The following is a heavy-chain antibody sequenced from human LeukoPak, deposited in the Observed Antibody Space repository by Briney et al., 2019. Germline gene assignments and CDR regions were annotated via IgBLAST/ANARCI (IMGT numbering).Heavy chain of an antibody. D-gene: IGHD6-19*01. J-gene: IGHJ5*02. CDR2: ISSSSSYI. CDR3: AKDRAAVAVSWFDP. CDR1: GFTFSSYS. V-gene: IGHV3-21*01. Sequence: PGGSLRLSCAASGFTFSSYSMSWVRQAPGKGLEWVSSISSSSSYIYYADSVKGRFTISRDNAKNSLYLQMNSLRAEDTAVYYCAKDRAAVAVSWFDPWGQGTLVTVSS.